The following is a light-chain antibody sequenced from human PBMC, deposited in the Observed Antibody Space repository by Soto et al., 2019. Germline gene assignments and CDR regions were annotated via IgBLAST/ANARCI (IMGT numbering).Light chain of an antibody. V-gene: IGKV3-15*01. CDR2: GAS. J-gene: IGKJ5*01. CDR1: QSVSGN. CDR3: QQYNYRPPA. Sequence: EIVMTQSPATLSVSPGERAALSCRASQSVSGNLAWYQQTPGQAPRLLIYGASTRATGIPARYSGSGFGTKFTLTISSLKSXDFAVYYCQQYNYRPPAFGQGTRLEIK.